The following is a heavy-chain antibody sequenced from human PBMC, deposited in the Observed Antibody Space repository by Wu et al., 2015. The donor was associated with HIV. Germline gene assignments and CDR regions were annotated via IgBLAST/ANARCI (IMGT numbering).Heavy chain of an antibody. CDR1: GGTFRSYV. CDR2: VIPIFKTT. CDR3: ARVPSYKPLDF. J-gene: IGHJ4*02. D-gene: IGHD1-1*01. Sequence: VQSGAEVKRPGSSVKVSCKASGGTFRSYVISWVRQAPGQGLEWMGGVIPIFKTTNNARKFQGRLTITTDESTSTAYMELSGLRSEDTAVYYCARVPSYKPLDFWGQGTLVTVSS. V-gene: IGHV1-69*05.